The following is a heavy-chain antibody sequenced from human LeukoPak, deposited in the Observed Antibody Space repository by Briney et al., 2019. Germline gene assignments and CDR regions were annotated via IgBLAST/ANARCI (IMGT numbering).Heavy chain of an antibody. V-gene: IGHV3-33*01. CDR2: IWYDGSNK. D-gene: IGHD3-22*01. Sequence: GGSLRLSCAASGFTFNSYPMHWVRKAPGKGLEWVAFIWYDGSNKYYADSVRGRFSMSRDNSKNTLYLQMSGLRAEDTAVYYCARDERGYYYSGAFFGAIDYWGQGTLVTVSS. J-gene: IGHJ4*02. CDR3: ARDERGYYYSGAFFGAIDY. CDR1: GFTFNSYP.